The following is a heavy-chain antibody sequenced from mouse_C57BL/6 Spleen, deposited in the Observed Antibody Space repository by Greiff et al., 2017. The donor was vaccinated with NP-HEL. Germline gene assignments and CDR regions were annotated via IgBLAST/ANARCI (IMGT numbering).Heavy chain of an antibody. J-gene: IGHJ4*01. Sequence: EVQLQQSGPELVKPGASVKISCKASGYSFTDYNMNWVKQSNGKSLEWIGVINPNYGTTSYNQKFKGKATLTVDQSSSTAYMQLNSLTSEDSAVYYCARREICITTVVATGDAMDYWGQGTSVTVSS. CDR2: INPNYGTT. D-gene: IGHD1-1*01. CDR1: GYSFTDYN. V-gene: IGHV1-39*01. CDR3: ARREICITTVVATGDAMDY.